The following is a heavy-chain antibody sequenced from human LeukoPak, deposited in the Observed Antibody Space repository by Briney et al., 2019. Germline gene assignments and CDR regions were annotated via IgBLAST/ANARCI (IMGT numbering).Heavy chain of an antibody. D-gene: IGHD3-22*01. CDR2: INPSGGST. Sequence: ASVKVSCKASGYTFTSYYMDWVRQAPGQGLEWMGMINPSGGSTSYAQKFQGRVTVTRDTSTSTVYMELSSLRSEDTAMYYCARGSINYNSGGYYDNPPLDYWGQGTLVTVSS. CDR3: ARGSINYNSGGYYDNPPLDY. CDR1: GYTFTSYY. V-gene: IGHV1-46*01. J-gene: IGHJ4*02.